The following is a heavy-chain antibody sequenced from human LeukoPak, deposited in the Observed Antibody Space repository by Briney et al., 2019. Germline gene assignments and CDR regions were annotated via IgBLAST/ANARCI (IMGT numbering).Heavy chain of an antibody. V-gene: IGHV2-5*02. CDR2: IYWDDDK. CDR1: GFSLRTSGVG. Sequence: SGPTLVNPTQPLTLTCTFSGFSLRTSGVGVGWIRQPPGKVLEWLALIYWDDDKRYSPSLKNRLTITKDTSKNQVVLTMTNMDPVDTATYYCAHRSQVLVGATALYYFDYWGQGTLVTVSS. D-gene: IGHD1-26*01. CDR3: AHRSQVLVGATALYYFDY. J-gene: IGHJ4*02.